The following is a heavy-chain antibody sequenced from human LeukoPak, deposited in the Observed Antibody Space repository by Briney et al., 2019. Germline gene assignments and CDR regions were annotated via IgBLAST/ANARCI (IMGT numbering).Heavy chain of an antibody. CDR1: GGSISSSSYY. J-gene: IGHJ4*02. CDR2: IYYSGST. CDR3: ARGELRRGFFDY. Sequence: SETLSLTCTVSGGSISSSSYYWGWIRQPPGKGLEWIGSIYYSGSTYYNPSLKSRVTISVDTSKNQFSLKLSSVTAADTAVYYCARGELRRGFFDYWGQGTLVTVSS. V-gene: IGHV4-39*01. D-gene: IGHD1-7*01.